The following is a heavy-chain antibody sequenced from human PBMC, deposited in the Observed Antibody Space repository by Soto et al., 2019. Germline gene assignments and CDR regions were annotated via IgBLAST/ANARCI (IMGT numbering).Heavy chain of an antibody. CDR2: IRSKAYGGTT. Sequence: GGSLRLSCTASGFTFGDYAMSWFRQAPGKGLEWVGFIRSKAYGGTTEYAASVKGRFTISRDDSKSIANLQMNSLKTEDTAVYYCTRDARLTTVSKSYYYGMDVWGQGTTVTVSS. J-gene: IGHJ6*02. CDR3: TRDARLTTVSKSYYYGMDV. V-gene: IGHV3-49*03. CDR1: GFTFGDYA. D-gene: IGHD4-17*01.